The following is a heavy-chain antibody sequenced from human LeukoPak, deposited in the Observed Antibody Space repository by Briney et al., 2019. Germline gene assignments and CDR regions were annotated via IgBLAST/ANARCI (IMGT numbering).Heavy chain of an antibody. CDR1: GFTFSGYA. V-gene: IGHV3-23*01. CDR3: AKHPIAAAGARYYYYMDV. Sequence: GGSLRLSCAASGFTFSGYAMSWVRQAPGERLEWVSAISGSGGSTYYADSAKGRFTISRDNSKNTLYLQMDSLRAEDTAVYYCAKHPIAAAGARYYYYMDVWGKGTTVTVSS. CDR2: ISGSGGST. D-gene: IGHD6-13*01. J-gene: IGHJ6*03.